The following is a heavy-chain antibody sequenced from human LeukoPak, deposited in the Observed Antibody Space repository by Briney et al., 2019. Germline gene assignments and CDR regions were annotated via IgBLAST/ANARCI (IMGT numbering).Heavy chain of an antibody. Sequence: GGSLRLSCAVSEFPFSFYEMNWVRQAPGKGLEWVSNIGSSGTNRYYADSVKGRFSISRDNAKSSLYLQMNSLRVEDTAVYYCALLAVVSDFDYGGQGALVPVPS. J-gene: IGHJ4*02. CDR1: EFPFSFYE. D-gene: IGHD3-3*01. CDR3: ALLAVVSDFDY. V-gene: IGHV3-48*03. CDR2: IGSSGTNR.